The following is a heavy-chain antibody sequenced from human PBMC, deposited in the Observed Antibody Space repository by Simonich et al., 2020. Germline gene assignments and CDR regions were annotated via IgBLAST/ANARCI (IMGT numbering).Heavy chain of an antibody. J-gene: IGHJ4*02. CDR2: NWKNGNNK. Sequence: QVQLVESGGGVVQPGRSLRLSCAASGFTFSSYGMHWVRQGPGKGRGGVAVNWKNGNNKYYADSGKGRFTTSRDNSKNTLYLQMNSLRAEDTAVYYCARERAAAGEAFDYWGQGTLVTVSS. CDR3: ARERAAAGEAFDY. CDR1: GFTFSSYG. D-gene: IGHD6-13*01. V-gene: IGHV3-33*01.